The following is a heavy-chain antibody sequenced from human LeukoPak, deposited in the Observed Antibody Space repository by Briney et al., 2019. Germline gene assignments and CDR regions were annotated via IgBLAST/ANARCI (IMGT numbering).Heavy chain of an antibody. CDR2: IYYSGST. J-gene: IGHJ5*02. CDR1: GGSISSSSYY. D-gene: IGHD3-16*01. CDR3: ARHPPVHKGEDWFDP. V-gene: IGHV4-39*01. Sequence: RSSETLSLTCTVSGGSISSSSYYWGWIRQPPGKGLEWIGSIYYSGSTYYNPSLKSRVTISVDTSKNQFSLKLSSVTAADTAVYYRARHPPVHKGEDWFDPWGQGTLVTVSS.